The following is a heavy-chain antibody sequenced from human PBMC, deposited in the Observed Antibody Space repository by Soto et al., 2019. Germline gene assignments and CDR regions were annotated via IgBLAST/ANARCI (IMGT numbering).Heavy chain of an antibody. V-gene: IGHV3-15*01. J-gene: IGHJ4*02. CDR1: GFTFSNAW. Sequence: LRLSCAASGFTFSNAWMSWVRQAPGKGLEWVGRIKSKTDGGTTDYAAPVKGRFTISRDDSKNTLYLQMNSLKTEDTAVYYCTTKTGFWSGYYPDYWGQGTLVTVSS. CDR3: TTKTGFWSGYYPDY. CDR2: IKSKTDGGTT. D-gene: IGHD3-3*01.